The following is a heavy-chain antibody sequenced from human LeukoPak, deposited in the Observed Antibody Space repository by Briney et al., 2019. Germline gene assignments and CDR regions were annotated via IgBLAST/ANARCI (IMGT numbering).Heavy chain of an antibody. CDR2: IYYSGST. CDR1: GGSISSRSYY. D-gene: IGHD3-3*01. Sequence: SETLSPTCTVSGGSISSRSYYWGWIRQPPGKGLERIGSIYYSGSTYYNPSLKSRVTISVDTSKNQFSLKLSSVTAADTAVYYCARHGVQDYALFDYWGQGTLVTVSS. J-gene: IGHJ4*02. CDR3: ARHGVQDYALFDY. V-gene: IGHV4-39*01.